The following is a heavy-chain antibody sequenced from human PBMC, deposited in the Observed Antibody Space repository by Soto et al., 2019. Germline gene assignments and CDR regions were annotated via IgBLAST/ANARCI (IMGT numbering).Heavy chain of an antibody. Sequence: LSLTCTVSGGSVNSDNFYWSWIRQPPGRGLEWIGYIYYTGSTNYNPSLKSRVTISIDTSRNQFSLKLSSVTAADTAVYYCAREFSNSPEAFDSWGQGSLVTVSS. CDR2: IYYTGST. J-gene: IGHJ4*02. CDR1: GGSVNSDNFY. D-gene: IGHD6-6*01. V-gene: IGHV4-61*01. CDR3: AREFSNSPEAFDS.